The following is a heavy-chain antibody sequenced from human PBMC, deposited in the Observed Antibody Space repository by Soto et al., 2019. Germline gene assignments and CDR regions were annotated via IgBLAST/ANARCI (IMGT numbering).Heavy chain of an antibody. CDR2: INAGNGHT. V-gene: IGHV1-3*01. Sequence: ASVKVSCKASGYTFTSYAMHWVRQAPGQRLEWMGWINAGNGHTKYSQNFQGRVTITRDTSASTAYMELGSLRSEDTAVYYRARDRGDYGDYLYYYYYLDVWGKGTTVTVSS. D-gene: IGHD4-17*01. CDR3: ARDRGDYGDYLYYYYYLDV. CDR1: GYTFTSYA. J-gene: IGHJ6*03.